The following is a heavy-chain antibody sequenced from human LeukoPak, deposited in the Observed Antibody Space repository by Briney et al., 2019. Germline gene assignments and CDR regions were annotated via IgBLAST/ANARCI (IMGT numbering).Heavy chain of an antibody. D-gene: IGHD6-6*01. CDR2: IYYSGST. CDR1: GGSISSGGYY. CDR3: ARYSSSDYYYYYIDV. J-gene: IGHJ6*03. V-gene: IGHV4-31*03. Sequence: SQTLSLTCTVSGGSISSGGYYWSWIRQHPGKGLEWIGYIYYSGSTCYNPSLKSRVTISVDTSKNQFSLKLSSVTAADTAVYYCARYSSSDYYYYYIDVWGKGTTVTVSS.